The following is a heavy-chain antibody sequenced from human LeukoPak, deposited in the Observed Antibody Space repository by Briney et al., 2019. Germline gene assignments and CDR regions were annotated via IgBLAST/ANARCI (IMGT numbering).Heavy chain of an antibody. D-gene: IGHD3-10*01. V-gene: IGHV3-30*04. CDR1: GFTFSSYA. CDR2: ISYDGSNK. Sequence: GGSLRLSCAASGFTFSSYAMHWVRQAPGKGLEWVAVISYDGSNKYYADSVKGRFTISRDNAKNTLYLQMNSLRAEDTAVYYCASPGLWFGEYSIDYWGQGTLVTVSS. J-gene: IGHJ4*02. CDR3: ASPGLWFGEYSIDY.